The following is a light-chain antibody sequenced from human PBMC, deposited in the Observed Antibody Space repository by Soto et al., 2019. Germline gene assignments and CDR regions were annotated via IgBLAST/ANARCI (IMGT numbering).Light chain of an antibody. Sequence: EIQVTQNPSSLSASVGDRVTITCRASQYISTYLNWYRQKSGKAPEVLIYSASTLQSGVPSRFSGRGSGTDFTLTIIGLQSEDFATYYCQQSYTTPRTFGAGTKVDIK. CDR3: QQSYTTPRT. CDR2: SAS. CDR1: QYISTY. J-gene: IGKJ4*02. V-gene: IGKV1-39*01.